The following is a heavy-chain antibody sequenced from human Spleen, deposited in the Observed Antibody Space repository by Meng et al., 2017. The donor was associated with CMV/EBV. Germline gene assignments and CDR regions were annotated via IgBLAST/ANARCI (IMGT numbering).Heavy chain of an antibody. CDR1: GFTFSSYE. CDR3: ARDGVEKDDFYGMDV. V-gene: IGHV3-48*03. J-gene: IGHJ6*02. CDR2: ISSSGSTI. Sequence: GGSLRLSCAASGFTFSSYEMNWVRQAPGKGLEWVSYISSSGSTIYYADSVKGRFTISRDNAKNSLYLQMNSLRAEDTAVYYCARDGVEKDDFYGMDVWGQGTTVTVSS. D-gene: IGHD3-3*01.